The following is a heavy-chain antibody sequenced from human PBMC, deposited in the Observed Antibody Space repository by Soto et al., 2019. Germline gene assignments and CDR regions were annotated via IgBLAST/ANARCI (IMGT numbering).Heavy chain of an antibody. D-gene: IGHD6-13*01. J-gene: IGHJ3*02. CDR2: INPYNGDT. CDR1: GYIFTNYY. V-gene: IGHV1-18*01. Sequence: ASVKVSCKASGYIFTNYYIHWVRQAPGQELEWMGRINPYNGDTNYAQNFQGRVTMTTDTSTSTAYMELRSLRSDDTAAYYCARRRAYSESFDAFDIWGQGTMVNV. CDR3: ARRRAYSESFDAFDI.